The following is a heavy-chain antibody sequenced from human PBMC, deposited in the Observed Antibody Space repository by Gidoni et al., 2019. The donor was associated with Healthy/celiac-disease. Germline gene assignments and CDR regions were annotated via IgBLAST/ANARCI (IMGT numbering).Heavy chain of an antibody. CDR1: GGSISSSSYY. J-gene: IGHJ3*02. V-gene: IGHV4-39*07. D-gene: IGHD3-9*01. CDR3: ARPTYYDILTGSYGGHAFDI. Sequence: QLQLQESGPGLVKPSETLSLTCTVSGGSISSSSYYWGWIRQPPGKGLEWIGSIYYSGSTYYNPSLKSLVTISVDTSKNQFSLKLSSVTAADTAVYYCARPTYYDILTGSYGGHAFDIWGQGTMVTVSS. CDR2: IYYSGST.